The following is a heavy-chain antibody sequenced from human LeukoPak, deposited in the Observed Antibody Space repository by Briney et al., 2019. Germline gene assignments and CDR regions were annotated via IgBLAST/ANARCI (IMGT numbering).Heavy chain of an antibody. CDR2: ISSSGSTI. CDR1: GFTFSDYY. Sequence: GGSLRLSCAASGFTFSDYYMSWIRQAPGKGLEWVSYISSSGSTIYYADSVKGRFTISRDNAKNSLYLQMNSLRAEDTAVYYCARQISSSSAAFDFWGQGTLVTVSS. J-gene: IGHJ3*01. V-gene: IGHV3-11*01. CDR3: ARQISSSSAAFDF. D-gene: IGHD6-6*01.